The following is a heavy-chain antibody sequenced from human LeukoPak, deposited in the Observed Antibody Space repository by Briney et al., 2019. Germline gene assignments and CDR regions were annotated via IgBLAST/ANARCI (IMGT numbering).Heavy chain of an antibody. J-gene: IGHJ6*02. CDR1: GFTFSSYG. D-gene: IGHD3-10*01. V-gene: IGHV3-33*01. CDR2: IWYDGSNK. Sequence: PGGSLRLSCAASGFTFSSYGMHWVRQAPGKGLEWVAVIWYDGSNKYYADSVKGRFTISRDNSKNTLYLQMNSLRVEDTAVYYCARGQEGSGSYLGGATPNVDKHYYYYYGMDVWGQGTTVTVSS. CDR3: ARGQEGSGSYLGGATPNVDKHYYYYYGMDV.